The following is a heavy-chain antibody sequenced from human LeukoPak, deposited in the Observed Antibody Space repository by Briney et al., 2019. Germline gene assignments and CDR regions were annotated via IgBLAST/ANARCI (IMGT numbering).Heavy chain of an antibody. D-gene: IGHD5-18*01. CDR2: INPSGGST. CDR3: AREGYSYGYVDY. J-gene: IGHJ4*02. CDR1: GYTFTSYY. Sequence: ASVKVSCKASGYTFTSYYMHWVRQAPGQGLEWMGIINPSGGSTSYAQKFQGRVTMTRDTSTSTVYMELSSLRSEDTAVYHCAREGYSYGYVDYWGQGTLVTVSS. V-gene: IGHV1-46*01.